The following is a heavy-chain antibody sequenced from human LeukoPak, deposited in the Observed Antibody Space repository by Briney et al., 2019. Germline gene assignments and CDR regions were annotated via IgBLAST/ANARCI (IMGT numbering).Heavy chain of an antibody. CDR2: VYHTGNA. CDR1: GYSISHGYY. Sequence: SETLSLTCAVSGYSISHGYYWGWVRQPPGKGLEWIGVVYHTGNAYYSPSLKSRVTTSVDTSNNQFSLRATSVTAADTAVYYCARWVSSNRNWFDPWGQGTLVIVSS. V-gene: IGHV4-38-2*01. CDR3: ARWVSSNRNWFDP. J-gene: IGHJ5*02. D-gene: IGHD6-13*01.